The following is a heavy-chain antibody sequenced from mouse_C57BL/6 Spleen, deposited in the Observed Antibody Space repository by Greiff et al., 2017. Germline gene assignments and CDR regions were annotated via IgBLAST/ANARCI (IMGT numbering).Heavy chain of an antibody. CDR3: ASDSSGSVGYFDY. D-gene: IGHD3-2*02. V-gene: IGHV14-3*01. CDR2: IDPANGNT. J-gene: IGHJ2*01. Sequence: VQLQQSVAELVRPGASVKLSCTASGFNIKNTYMHWVKQRPEQGLEWIGRIDPANGNTKYAPKFQGKATITADTSSNTAYLQLSSLTAEDTALYYCASDSSGSVGYFDYWGQGTTLTVSS. CDR1: GFNIKNTY.